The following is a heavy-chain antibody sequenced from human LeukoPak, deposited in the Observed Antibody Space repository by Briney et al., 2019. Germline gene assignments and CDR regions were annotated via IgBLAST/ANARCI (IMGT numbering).Heavy chain of an antibody. J-gene: IGHJ5*02. CDR2: ISSNGGST. CDR1: GFTFSSYA. CDR3: VKASDILGFDP. V-gene: IGHV3-64D*06. D-gene: IGHD3-9*01. Sequence: GGSLRLSCSASGFTFSSYAMHWVRQAPGKGLEYVSAISSNGGSTYYADSVKGRFTISGDNSKNTLYLQMSSLRAEDTAVYYCVKASDILGFDPWGQGTLVTVSS.